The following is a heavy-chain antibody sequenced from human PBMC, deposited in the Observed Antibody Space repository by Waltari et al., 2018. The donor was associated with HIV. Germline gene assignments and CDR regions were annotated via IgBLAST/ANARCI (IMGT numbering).Heavy chain of an antibody. J-gene: IGHJ4*02. D-gene: IGHD5-18*01. CDR3: GSGSRRGHSHGIDY. V-gene: IGHV4-38-2*01. Sequence: QVQLHESGPGMWKPSETLSLTCHVPGYPTTSDYYWGWIRQPPGNGLEWIGSASRSGSTYYSPSLKSRVTISLDTSKKQFALKLNSVAAADTAVYYCGSGSRRGHSHGIDYWGQGTLVTVSS. CDR1: GYPTTSDYY. CDR2: ASRSGST.